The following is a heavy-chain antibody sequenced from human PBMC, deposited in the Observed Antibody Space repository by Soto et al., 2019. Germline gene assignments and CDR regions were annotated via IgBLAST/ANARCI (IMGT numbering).Heavy chain of an antibody. J-gene: IGHJ4*02. CDR1: GYTFTSYG. Sequence: QVQLVQSGAEVKKPGASVKVSCKASGYTFTSYGISWVRQAPGQGLEWMGWISAYNGNTNYAQKLQGRVTMTTDTTTSTAQRALRSLRSDDTAVYCGAREGSRAGDSDYWGQGTLVTVSS. V-gene: IGHV1-18*01. CDR3: AREGSRAGDSDY. D-gene: IGHD3-10*01. CDR2: ISAYNGNT.